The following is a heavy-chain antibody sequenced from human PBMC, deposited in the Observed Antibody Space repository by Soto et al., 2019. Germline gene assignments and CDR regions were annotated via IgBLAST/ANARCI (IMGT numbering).Heavy chain of an antibody. J-gene: IGHJ6*02. CDR3: ARDVAHRPTRYCSGGSCYSGGRYYYGMDV. D-gene: IGHD2-15*01. Sequence: EVQLVESGGGLVKPGGSLRLSCAASGFTFSSYSMNWVRQAPGKGLEWVSSISSSSSYIYYADSVKGRFTISRDNAKNSLYLQMNSLRAEDTAVYYCARDVAHRPTRYCSGGSCYSGGRYYYGMDVWGQGTTVTVSS. CDR1: GFTFSSYS. CDR2: ISSSSSYI. V-gene: IGHV3-21*01.